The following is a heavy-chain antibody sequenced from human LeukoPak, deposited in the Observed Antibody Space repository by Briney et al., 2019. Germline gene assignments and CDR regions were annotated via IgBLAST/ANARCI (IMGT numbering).Heavy chain of an antibody. Sequence: SETLSLTCTVSGGSLSTSSYYWGWIRQPPGKGLEWIASIYYSGSTYYNSSLKSRVTISVDTSKDQFSLKVYSVTAADTAVYYCARRGYSYGPYWYFDLWGRGTLVTVSS. CDR3: ARRGYSYGPYWYFDL. J-gene: IGHJ2*01. CDR2: IYYSGST. CDR1: GGSLSTSSYY. D-gene: IGHD5-18*01. V-gene: IGHV4-39*01.